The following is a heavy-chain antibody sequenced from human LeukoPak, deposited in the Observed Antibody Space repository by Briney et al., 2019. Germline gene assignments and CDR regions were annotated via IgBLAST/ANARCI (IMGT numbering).Heavy chain of an antibody. CDR1: GFTFSSYA. CDR3: ARFVPYYGMDV. CDR2: INHSGST. D-gene: IGHD3-10*01. Sequence: GSLRLSCAASGFTFSSYAMSWIRQPPGKGLEWIGEINHSGSTNYNPSLKSRVTISVDTSKNQFSLKLSFVTAADTAVYYCARFVPYYGMDVWGQGTTVTVSS. V-gene: IGHV4-34*01. J-gene: IGHJ6*02.